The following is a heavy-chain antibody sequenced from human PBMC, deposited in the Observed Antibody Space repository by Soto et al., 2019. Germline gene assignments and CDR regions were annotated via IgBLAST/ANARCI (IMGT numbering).Heavy chain of an antibody. Sequence: SETLSLTCGVSGYSISSGFYWGWIRQPPGKGLEWIATIYHGGSTYYNPSLQSRVTMSVDTSKNQYSLKLTSVTAADTAVYYCAREGYDILTTADGGYFDNWGQGTLVTVSS. J-gene: IGHJ4*02. CDR1: GYSISSGFY. V-gene: IGHV4-38-2*02. CDR3: AREGYDILTTADGGYFDN. CDR2: IYHGGST. D-gene: IGHD3-9*01.